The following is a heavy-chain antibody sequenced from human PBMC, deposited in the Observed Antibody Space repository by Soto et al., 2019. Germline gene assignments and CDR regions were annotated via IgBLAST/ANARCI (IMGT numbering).Heavy chain of an antibody. Sequence: QVQLVQSGAEVKKPGASVKVSCKASGYTLTGYYMHWVRQAPGQGLEWLGWINPNTGVTKYAHDFQGRVTMTRDTSISTTYMELSRLRSDDTAVYYCARGGYLLVNWFDPCGQGTLVTVSS. CDR2: INPNTGVT. D-gene: IGHD6-13*01. V-gene: IGHV1-2*07. CDR3: ARGGYLLVNWFDP. J-gene: IGHJ5*02. CDR1: GYTLTGYY.